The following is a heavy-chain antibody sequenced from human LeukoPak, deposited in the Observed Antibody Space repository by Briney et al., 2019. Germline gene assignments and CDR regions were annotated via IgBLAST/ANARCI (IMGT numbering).Heavy chain of an antibody. Sequence: GGSLRLSCAASGFTFSRYWMSWVRQAPGKGLEWVANINQDGSEKYDVDSVKSRFTISRDNAKNSLYLQMNSLRAEDTAVYYCATSGWGLRTPFDYWGQGTLVTVSS. J-gene: IGHJ4*02. V-gene: IGHV3-7*02. CDR3: ATSGWGLRTPFDY. D-gene: IGHD5-12*01. CDR2: INQDGSEK. CDR1: GFTFSRYW.